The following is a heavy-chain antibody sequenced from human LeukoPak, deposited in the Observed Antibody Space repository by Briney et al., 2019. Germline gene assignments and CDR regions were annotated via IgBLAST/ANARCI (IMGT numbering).Heavy chain of an antibody. V-gene: IGHV4-34*01. CDR2: INHSGST. CDR1: GGSFSGYY. Sequence: SETLSLTCAVYGGSFSGYYWSWIRQPPGKGLEWIGEINHSGSTNYNPSLKSRVTISVDTSKNQFSLQLNSVTPEDTAVYYCARVESSSWPPYYFDYWGQGTLVTVSS. J-gene: IGHJ4*02. D-gene: IGHD6-13*01. CDR3: ARVESSSWPPYYFDY.